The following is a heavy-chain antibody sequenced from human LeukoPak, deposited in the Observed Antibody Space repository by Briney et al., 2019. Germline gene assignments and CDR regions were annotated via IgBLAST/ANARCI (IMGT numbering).Heavy chain of an antibody. Sequence: NASETLSLTCTVSDASMSSHYWIWVRQPPGRGLEWIGYVFSTGDTTYSPSLKSRVTISVDMSENQFSLKLNSVTAADTAVYYCARGVYNYYYMDVWGRGATVTVSS. V-gene: IGHV4-59*11. CDR2: VFSTGDT. CDR1: DASMSSHY. CDR3: ARGVYNYYYMDV. J-gene: IGHJ6*03.